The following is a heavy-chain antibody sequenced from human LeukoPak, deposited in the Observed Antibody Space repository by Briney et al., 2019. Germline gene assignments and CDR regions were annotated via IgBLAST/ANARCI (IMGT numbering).Heavy chain of an antibody. CDR3: ARQSGSGYDYVEPPDY. D-gene: IGHD5-12*01. J-gene: IGHJ4*02. Sequence: GESLKISCKGSGYSFTSYWIGWVRQMPGKGLEWMGIIYPGDSDTRYSPSFQGQVTISADKSISTAYLQWSSLKASDTAVYYCARQSGSGYDYVEPPDYWGQGTLVTVSS. CDR2: IYPGDSDT. CDR1: GYSFTSYW. V-gene: IGHV5-51*01.